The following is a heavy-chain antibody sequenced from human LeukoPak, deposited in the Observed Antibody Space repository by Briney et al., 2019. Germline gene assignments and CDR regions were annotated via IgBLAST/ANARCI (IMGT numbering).Heavy chain of an antibody. V-gene: IGHV4-59*01. D-gene: IGHD4/OR15-4a*01. CDR1: GGSISSYY. J-gene: IGHJ4*02. Sequence: SETLSLTCTVSGGSISSYYWSWIRQPPGKGLEWIGYIYYSGSTNYNPSLKSRVTISVDTSKNQFSLKLSSVTAADTAVYYCARVRRDADANQFDYWGQGTLVTVSS. CDR3: ARVRRDADANQFDY. CDR2: IYYSGST.